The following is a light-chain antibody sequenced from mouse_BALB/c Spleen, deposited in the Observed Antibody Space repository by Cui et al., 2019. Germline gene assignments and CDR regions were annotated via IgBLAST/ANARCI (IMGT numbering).Light chain of an antibody. V-gene: IGKV4-80*01. CDR2: STY. CDR3: HQWSSWT. CDR1: PSVSY. J-gene: IGKJ1*01. Sequence: QIVLTHSPAIMSASLGEETTLTCSASPSVSYIHWYQQKAGTDPKLLIYSTYNRASGVPSRFSGSGSGNFYSLTISSVEAEDAADYYCHQWSSWTFGGGTKLEIK.